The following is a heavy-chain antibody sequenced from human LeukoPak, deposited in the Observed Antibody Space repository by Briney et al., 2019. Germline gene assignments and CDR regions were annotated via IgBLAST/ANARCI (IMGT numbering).Heavy chain of an antibody. D-gene: IGHD5-18*01. V-gene: IGHV4-59*01. CDR3: ARVKEGYSYGYGDYYYYYMDV. CDR1: GGSISSYY. CDR2: IYYSGST. J-gene: IGHJ6*03. Sequence: PSETLSLTXTVSGGSISSYYWSWIRQPPGKGLEWIGYIYYSGSTNYNPSLKSRVTISVDTSKNQFSLKLSSVTAADTAVYYCARVKEGYSYGYGDYYYYYMDVWGKGTTVTVSS.